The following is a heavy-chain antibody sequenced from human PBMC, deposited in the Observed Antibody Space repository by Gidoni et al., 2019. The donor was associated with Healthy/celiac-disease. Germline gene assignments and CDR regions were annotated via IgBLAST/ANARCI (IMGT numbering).Heavy chain of an antibody. CDR3: AKVGSIAAAGWEYFDY. CDR1: GFNFSSYA. J-gene: IGHJ4*02. D-gene: IGHD6-13*01. Sequence: EVQLLESGGGLVQPGGSLRLPCTASGFNFSSYAMGWVRQAPGKGLEWVSAISGSGGSTYYADSVKGRFTISRDNSNNTLYLQMNSLRAEDTAVYYCAKVGSIAAAGWEYFDYWGQGTLVTVSS. V-gene: IGHV3-23*01. CDR2: ISGSGGST.